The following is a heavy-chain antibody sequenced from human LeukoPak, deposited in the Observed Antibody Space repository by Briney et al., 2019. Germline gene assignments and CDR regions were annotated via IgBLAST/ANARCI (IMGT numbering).Heavy chain of an antibody. D-gene: IGHD5-18*01. CDR1: GFTFDDYA. V-gene: IGHV3-9*01. Sequence: GGSLRLSCAASGFTFDDYAMHWVRQAPGKGLEGVSGISWNSGSIGYADSVKGRFTISRDNAKNSLYLQMNSLRAEDTALYYCAKDIGGTAMVSPDYWGQGTLVTVSS. CDR3: AKDIGGTAMVSPDY. CDR2: ISWNSGSI. J-gene: IGHJ4*02.